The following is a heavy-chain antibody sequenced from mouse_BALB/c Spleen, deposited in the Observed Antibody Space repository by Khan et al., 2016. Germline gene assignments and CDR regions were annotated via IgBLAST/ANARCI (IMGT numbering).Heavy chain of an antibody. CDR1: GYTFTSYW. V-gene: IGHV1-7*01. CDR2: INPSTGYT. Sequence: QVQLKQSGAELAKPGASVKMSCKASGYTFTSYWMHWVKQRPGQGLEWIGYINPSTGYTEYNQKFKDKATLTADKSSSTAYMQLSSLTSEDSAVYYCARDGNSYGSSYCAMDYWGQGTSVTVSS. CDR3: ARDGNSYGSSYCAMDY. J-gene: IGHJ4*01. D-gene: IGHD1-1*01.